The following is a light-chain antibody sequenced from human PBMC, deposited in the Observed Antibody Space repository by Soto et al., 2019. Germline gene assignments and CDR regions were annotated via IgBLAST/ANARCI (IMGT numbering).Light chain of an antibody. CDR1: SSNIGGGYD. Sequence: QSVLTQPPSVSGAPGQRVTISCTGSSSNIGGGYDVHWYQQLPGTAPKLLIYGDSNRPSGVPDRFSGSKSGTSASLAITGLQAEDEADYYCQSHDSSLSGYVVFGGGTQLTVL. CDR3: QSHDSSLSGYVV. J-gene: IGLJ2*01. CDR2: GDS. V-gene: IGLV1-40*01.